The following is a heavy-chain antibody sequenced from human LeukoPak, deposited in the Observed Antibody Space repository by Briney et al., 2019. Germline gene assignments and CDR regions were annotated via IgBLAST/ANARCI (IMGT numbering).Heavy chain of an antibody. Sequence: GGSLRLSCAASGFTFSSYAMSWVRQAPGKGLEWVSAISGSGGSTYYADSVKGRFTISRDNAKNSLYLQMNSLRAEDTALYYCAKGRTWELPSDAFDIWGQGTMVTVSS. V-gene: IGHV3-23*01. D-gene: IGHD1-26*01. CDR1: GFTFSSYA. CDR3: AKGRTWELPSDAFDI. CDR2: ISGSGGST. J-gene: IGHJ3*02.